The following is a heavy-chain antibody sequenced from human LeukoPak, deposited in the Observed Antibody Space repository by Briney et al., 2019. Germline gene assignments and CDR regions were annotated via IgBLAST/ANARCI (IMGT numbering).Heavy chain of an antibody. D-gene: IGHD2-21*02. Sequence: PSETLSLTCAVYIESFSGYYWTWIRQPPGQGLEWIGEINHSGNTNYNPSLKSRVTISADTSKNQFSLKLSFVTAADTAVYYCARVRGDLSIDYWGQGNLVTVSS. J-gene: IGHJ4*02. CDR2: INHSGNT. V-gene: IGHV4-34*01. CDR3: ARVRGDLSIDY. CDR1: IESFSGYY.